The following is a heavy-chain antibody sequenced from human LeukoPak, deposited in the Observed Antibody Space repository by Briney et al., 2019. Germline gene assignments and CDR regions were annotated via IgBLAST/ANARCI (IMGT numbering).Heavy chain of an antibody. D-gene: IGHD1-26*01. CDR1: GFTFTSSA. CDR3: AADVIVGATKDFDY. CDR2: IVVGSGNT. V-gene: IGHV1-58*02. Sequence: SVKVSCKASGFTFTSSAMQWVRQARGQRLEWIGWIVVGSGNTNYAQKFQERVTITRDMSTSTAYMELSSLRPEDTAVYYCAADVIVGATKDFDYWGQGTLVTVSS. J-gene: IGHJ4*02.